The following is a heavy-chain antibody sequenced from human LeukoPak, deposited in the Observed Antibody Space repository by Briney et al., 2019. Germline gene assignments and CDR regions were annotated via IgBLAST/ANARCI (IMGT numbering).Heavy chain of an antibody. D-gene: IGHD2-2*01. CDR3: ARGPRGDDIVVVPAADIDY. J-gene: IGHJ4*02. CDR2: INSDGSST. CDR1: GFTFSSYW. Sequence: TGGSLRLSCAASGFTFSSYWMHWVRQAPGKGLVWVSRINSDGSSTSYADSVKGRFTISRDNAKNTLYLQMKSLRAEDTAVYYCARGPRGDDIVVVPAADIDYWGQGTLVTVSS. V-gene: IGHV3-74*01.